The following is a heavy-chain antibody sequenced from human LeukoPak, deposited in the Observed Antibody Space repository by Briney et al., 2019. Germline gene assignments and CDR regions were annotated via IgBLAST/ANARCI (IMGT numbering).Heavy chain of an antibody. Sequence: GGSLRLSCAASGFTFSSYGMHWVRQAPGRGLEWVAVISYDGSNKYYADSVKGRFTISRDNSKNTLYLQMNSQRAEDTAVYYCAKGALRYFDWLKCFVDYWGQGTLVTVSS. CDR3: AKGALRYFDWLKCFVDY. V-gene: IGHV3-30*18. CDR2: ISYDGSNK. J-gene: IGHJ4*02. D-gene: IGHD3-9*01. CDR1: GFTFSSYG.